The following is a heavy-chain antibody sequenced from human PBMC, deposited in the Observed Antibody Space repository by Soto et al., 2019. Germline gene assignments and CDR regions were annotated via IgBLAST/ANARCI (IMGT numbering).Heavy chain of an antibody. CDR3: AREVGYGDFAAALLD. D-gene: IGHD4-17*01. J-gene: IGHJ4*02. CDR2: IVTRFGTK. CDR1: GGTFSSHS. Sequence: VQLMQSGAEVKQPGSSVKVSCEASGGTFSSHSSNWVRQPPGQGLEWMGGIVTRFGTKNYAQNFQGRVTIPADQSTSTVYMDLSRLRSDNTAVYYCAREVGYGDFAAALLDWGQGTVVTVSS. V-gene: IGHV1-69*01.